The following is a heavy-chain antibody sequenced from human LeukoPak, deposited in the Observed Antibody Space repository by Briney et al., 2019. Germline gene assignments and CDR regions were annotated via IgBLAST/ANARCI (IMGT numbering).Heavy chain of an antibody. J-gene: IGHJ6*02. CDR1: GFTFSDYY. D-gene: IGHD2-15*01. Sequence: PGGSLRLSCAASGFTFSDYYMSWIRQAPGKGLEWATYISGSSSYTNYADSVKGRFTISRDNSKNTLYLQTNSLRAEDTAVYYCARSVGYCSGGSCPDYGDYYYYGMDVWGQGTTVTVSS. V-gene: IGHV3-11*06. CDR3: ARSVGYCSGGSCPDYGDYYYYGMDV. CDR2: ISGSSSYT.